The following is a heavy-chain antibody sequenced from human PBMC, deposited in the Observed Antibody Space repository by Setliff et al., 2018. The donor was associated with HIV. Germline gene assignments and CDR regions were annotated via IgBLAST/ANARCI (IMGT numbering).Heavy chain of an antibody. D-gene: IGHD6-19*01. CDR1: GYTFTSYY. CDR3: ARGPYSSGFKTWRDYNLDY. Sequence: GASVKVSCKASGYTFTSYYMHWVRQAPGQGLEWMGIINPSGGSTSYAQKFQGRVTMTRDTSTSTVYMELSSLRSEDTAVYYCARGPYSSGFKTWRDYNLDYRGQGTLVTVSS. CDR2: INPSGGST. V-gene: IGHV1-46*01. J-gene: IGHJ4*02.